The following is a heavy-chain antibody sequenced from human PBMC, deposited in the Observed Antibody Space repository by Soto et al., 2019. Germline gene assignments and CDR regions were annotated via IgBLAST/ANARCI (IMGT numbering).Heavy chain of an antibody. V-gene: IGHV3-23*01. D-gene: IGHD2-15*01. CDR2: ITGSGDNT. CDR3: PKGVCSDGNCYGREDV. Sequence: EVQLLDSGGGLVQPGGSVRLSCSASGFMFSNYAMSWVRQAPGKGLEWVSSITGSGDNTYYADSVNGRFTISRDNSKNTLSLLMSSLRVEDTALYYCPKGVCSDGNCYGREDVWGQGTTVIVSS. J-gene: IGHJ6*02. CDR1: GFMFSNYA.